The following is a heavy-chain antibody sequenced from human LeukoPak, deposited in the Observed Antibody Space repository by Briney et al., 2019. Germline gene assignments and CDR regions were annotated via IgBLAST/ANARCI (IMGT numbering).Heavy chain of an antibody. CDR3: AKDPGCADYSLCGAFDI. CDR1: GGSISSYY. D-gene: IGHD4-11*01. CDR2: IYTSGST. J-gene: IGHJ3*02. Sequence: SETLSLTCTVSGGSISSYYWSWIRQPAGKGLEWIGRIYTSGSTNYNPSLKSRVTMSVDTSKNQFSLKLSSVTAADTAVYYCAKDPGCADYSLCGAFDIWGQGTMVTVSS. V-gene: IGHV4-4*07.